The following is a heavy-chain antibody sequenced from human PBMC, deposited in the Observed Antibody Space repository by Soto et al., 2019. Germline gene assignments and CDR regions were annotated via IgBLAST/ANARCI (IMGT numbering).Heavy chain of an antibody. CDR2: IHYSGST. D-gene: IGHD3-3*01. CDR1: GGSISSCDYY. J-gene: IGHJ3*02. Sequence: SETLSLTCTVSGGSISSCDYYWSWIRQPPGKGLEWIGYIHYSGSTYYNPSLKSRVTISVDTSKNQFSLKLSSVTAADTAVYYCAHYRSGRAFDIWGQGTMVTVSS. CDR3: AHYRSGRAFDI. V-gene: IGHV4-30-4*01.